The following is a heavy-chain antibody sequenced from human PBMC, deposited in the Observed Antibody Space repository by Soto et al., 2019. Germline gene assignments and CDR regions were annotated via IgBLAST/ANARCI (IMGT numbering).Heavy chain of an antibody. V-gene: IGHV1-18*01. CDR3: ARDFTKSSSWPYYFDY. Sequence: ASVKVSCKTSGYTFTTDGISWVRQAPGQGLEWMGWISAYSGSTKFAQKLQGRVTMTTDTSTTTAYMELRSLTSDDTAVYYCARDFTKSSSWPYYFDYWGQGTLVTVSS. CDR2: ISAYSGST. D-gene: IGHD6-13*01. J-gene: IGHJ4*02. CDR1: GYTFTTDG.